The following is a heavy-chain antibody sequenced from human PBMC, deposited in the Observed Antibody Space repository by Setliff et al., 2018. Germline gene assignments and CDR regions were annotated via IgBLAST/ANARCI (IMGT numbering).Heavy chain of an antibody. CDR1: GGSISTHR. V-gene: IGHV4-59*11. CDR3: ARLWISYESNTYFYPKYFDF. J-gene: IGHJ4*02. D-gene: IGHD3-22*01. CDR2: INYSGTT. Sequence: SETLSLTCSVSGGSISTHRWSWIRQPPGKGLEWIGSINYSGTTHYNPSLKGRGTMSVDTSKNQFSLRLSSGTAADTAVYYCARLWISYESNTYFYPKYFDFWGQGTLVTVSS.